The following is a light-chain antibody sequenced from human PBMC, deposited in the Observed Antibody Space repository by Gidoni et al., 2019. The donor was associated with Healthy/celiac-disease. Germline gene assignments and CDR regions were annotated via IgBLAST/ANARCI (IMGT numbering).Light chain of an antibody. J-gene: IGLJ2*01. Sequence: SYELTQPPSLSGSPGQTASITCSGDKLGDKYACWYQQKPGQSPVLVIYQDSKRPSGIPERFSGSNSGNTATLTISGTQAMDEADYYCQAWDSSVVFGGGTKLTVL. CDR3: QAWDSSVV. CDR2: QDS. CDR1: KLGDKY. V-gene: IGLV3-1*01.